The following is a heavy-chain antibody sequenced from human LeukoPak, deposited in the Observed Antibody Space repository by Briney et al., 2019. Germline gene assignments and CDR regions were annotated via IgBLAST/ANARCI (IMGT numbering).Heavy chain of an antibody. CDR2: IGIRGDT. V-gene: IGHV3-13*01. CDR3: ARGGIQVSGIDEFDY. J-gene: IGHJ4*02. Sequence: GGSLRLSCAASGFTFIDYDMHWVRQVLGKGLEWVSAIGIRGDTHYTGSVKCRFTISRENAESSLYLQMNSLRAEDTAVYYCARGGIQVSGIDEFDYWGQGTLVTVSS. CDR1: GFTFIDYD. D-gene: IGHD5-18*01.